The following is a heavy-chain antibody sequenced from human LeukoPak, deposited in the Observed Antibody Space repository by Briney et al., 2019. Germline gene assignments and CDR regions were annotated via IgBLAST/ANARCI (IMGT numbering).Heavy chain of an antibody. CDR3: AIAVYDSTGYGEYFDY. J-gene: IGHJ4*02. Sequence: GGSLRLSCAGSGFAFSRYGMTWVRQAPGKGLEWVSYISGSSGTINYADSVKGRFTISRDNSKNTLSLQMNSLRAEDMAVYYCAIAVYDSTGYGEYFDYWGQGTLVTVSS. D-gene: IGHD3-22*01. V-gene: IGHV3-23*01. CDR1: GFAFSRYG. CDR2: ISGSSGTI.